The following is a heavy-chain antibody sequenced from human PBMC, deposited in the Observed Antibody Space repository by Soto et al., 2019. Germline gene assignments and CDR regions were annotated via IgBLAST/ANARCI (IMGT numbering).Heavy chain of an antibody. Sequence: EVQLLESGGGLVQPGGSLRLSCAASGSTFSRYAMSWVRQAPGKGLEWVAAISGSGGSTYYADSVKGRFTISRDNSKNTLYLQMNSLRAEDTAVYYCAKGWDDYGDYFDYWCQGTLVTVSS. J-gene: IGHJ4*02. CDR3: AKGWDDYGDYFDY. CDR2: ISGSGGST. D-gene: IGHD4-17*01. V-gene: IGHV3-23*01. CDR1: GSTFSRYA.